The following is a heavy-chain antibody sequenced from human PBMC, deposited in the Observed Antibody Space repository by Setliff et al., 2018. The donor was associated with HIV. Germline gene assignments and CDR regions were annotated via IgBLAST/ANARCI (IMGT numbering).Heavy chain of an antibody. CDR1: GYSFTTYG. V-gene: IGHV1-18*04. J-gene: IGHJ5*02. CDR2: ISGHNGDT. D-gene: IGHD6-6*01. Sequence: ASVKVSCKAFGYSFTTYGITWVRQAPGQGLEWMGWISGHNGDTHYAQKVQDRVSMTADTSTSTAYMGLRSLRSDDTAVYYCARDWSMTSRESNWFDPWGQGTLVTVSS. CDR3: ARDWSMTSRESNWFDP.